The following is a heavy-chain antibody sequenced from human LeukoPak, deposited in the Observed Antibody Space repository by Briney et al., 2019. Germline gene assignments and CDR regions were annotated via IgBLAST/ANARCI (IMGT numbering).Heavy chain of an antibody. J-gene: IGHJ6*02. CDR2: IYYSGST. Sequence: SETLSRTCAVYGGSFSGYYWSWLRQPPGKGLEWIGYIYYSGSTYYNQSLNSRATISVATSQIQFSLKLSSVTAADTAVYYCARALVTAIPPDYYYYGMDVWGQGTTVTVSS. V-gene: IGHV4-30-4*08. D-gene: IGHD2-2*02. CDR3: ARALVTAIPPDYYYYGMDV. CDR1: GGSFSGYY.